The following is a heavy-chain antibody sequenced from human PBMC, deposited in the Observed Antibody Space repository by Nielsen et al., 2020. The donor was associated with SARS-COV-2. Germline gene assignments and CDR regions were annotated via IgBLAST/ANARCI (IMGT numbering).Heavy chain of an antibody. V-gene: IGHV3-23*01. CDR1: GFTISSYA. CDR2: ISGSGGST. Sequence: ESLKISCAASGFTISSYAMSWVRQAPGKGLEWVSAISGSGGSTYYADSVKGRFTISRDNAKNSLYLQMNSLRAEDTALYYCAKLADDYGDYVGDYWGRGTLVTVSS. CDR3: AKLADDYGDYVGDY. D-gene: IGHD4-17*01. J-gene: IGHJ4*02.